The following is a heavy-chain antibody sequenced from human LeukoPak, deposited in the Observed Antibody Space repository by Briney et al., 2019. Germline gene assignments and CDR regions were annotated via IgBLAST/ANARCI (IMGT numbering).Heavy chain of an antibody. V-gene: IGHV3-43*01. CDR1: GFNFGDFP. Sequence: GEPLRLSCATSGFNFGDFPMHWFRQVPGKGRQWVSLISGDGQKTHYVDSVKGRFTISRDNSKNSLYLEMNSLTNDDSAIYYCAKERESDLWGLDHWGQGTLVTVSS. CDR2: ISGDGQKT. CDR3: AKERESDLWGLDH. J-gene: IGHJ4*02. D-gene: IGHD2-21*01.